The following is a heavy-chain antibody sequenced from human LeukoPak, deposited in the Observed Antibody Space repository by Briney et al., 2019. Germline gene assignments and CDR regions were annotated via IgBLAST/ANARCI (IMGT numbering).Heavy chain of an antibody. CDR1: GFTFSSYA. CDR2: ISGSGGST. CDR3: AIDRSGWPIDY. Sequence: GSLRLSCAASGFTFSSYAMSWVRQAPGKGLEWVSGISGSGGSTYYADSVKGRFSISRDNSKSTLYLQMNSLRAEDTAVYYCAIDRSGWPIDYWGQGTLVTVSS. D-gene: IGHD6-19*01. J-gene: IGHJ4*02. V-gene: IGHV3-23*01.